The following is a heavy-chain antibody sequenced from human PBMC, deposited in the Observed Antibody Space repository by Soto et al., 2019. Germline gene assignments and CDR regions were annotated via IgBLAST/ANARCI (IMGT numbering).Heavy chain of an antibody. CDR1: GYSFTNYW. Sequence: PGESLKISCKGSGYSFTNYWIAWVRQMPWKGLEYMGIIYPSDSTNRYSPSLQGQVTISADKSISTAYLQWNSLKASDTAMYYCARNGFYGDYSSNYFDPWGQGPMITFST. CDR3: ARNGFYGDYSSNYFDP. J-gene: IGHJ5*02. CDR2: IYPSDSTN. D-gene: IGHD4-17*01. V-gene: IGHV5-51*01.